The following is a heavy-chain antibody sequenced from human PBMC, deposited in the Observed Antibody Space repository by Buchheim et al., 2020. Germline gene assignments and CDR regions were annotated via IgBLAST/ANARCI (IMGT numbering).Heavy chain of an antibody. Sequence: QVQLVESGGGLVKPGGSLRLSCAASGFTFSDYYMSWIRQPPGKGLEYISYISGSGNIIYYADSVKGRFTISRDGAKNSLYLQMNSLRAEDTAVYYCARDVPPGLEQRFGFDPWGQGTL. D-gene: IGHD1/OR15-1a*01. CDR3: ARDVPPGLEQRFGFDP. CDR2: ISGSGNII. J-gene: IGHJ5*02. CDR1: GFTFSDYY. V-gene: IGHV3-11*01.